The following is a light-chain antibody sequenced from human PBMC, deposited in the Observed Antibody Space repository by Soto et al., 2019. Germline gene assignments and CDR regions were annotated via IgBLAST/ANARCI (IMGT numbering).Light chain of an antibody. J-gene: IGKJ1*01. CDR2: GAS. CDR1: QSVINSY. Sequence: EIVLTQSPGTLSLSPGERATLSCRASQSVINSYLAWYQQKPVQSPRLLMYGASTRATGIPDRFTGSGSGTDFNLTISRMEPEDFAVYYCQQYGSSPNTFGHGTKVEIK. CDR3: QQYGSSPNT. V-gene: IGKV3-20*01.